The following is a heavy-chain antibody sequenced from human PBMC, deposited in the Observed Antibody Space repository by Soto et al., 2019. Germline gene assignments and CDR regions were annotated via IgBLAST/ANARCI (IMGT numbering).Heavy chain of an antibody. CDR3: AGDGGDGYNMYYYYYGMDV. CDR1: GGTFSSYA. Sequence: QVQLVQSGAEVKKPGSSVKVSCKASGGTFSSYAISWVRQAPGQGLEWMGGIIPIFGTANYAQKFQGRVTITADESTSTAYMELSSLRSEDTAVYYCAGDGGDGYNMYYYYYGMDVWGQGTTVTVSS. CDR2: IIPIFGTA. J-gene: IGHJ6*02. D-gene: IGHD5-12*01. V-gene: IGHV1-69*01.